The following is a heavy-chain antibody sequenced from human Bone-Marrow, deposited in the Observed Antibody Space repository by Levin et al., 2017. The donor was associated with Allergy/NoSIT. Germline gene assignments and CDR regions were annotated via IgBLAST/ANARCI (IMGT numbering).Heavy chain of an antibody. CDR3: AKDRDSSSARAYGLGV. J-gene: IGHJ6*02. V-gene: IGHV3-23*02. CDR1: GFTFSTYA. Sequence: GGSLRLSCAASGFTFSTYAMTWVRQAPGKGLEWICSISGSGSITYYGDSVKGRVTISRDNSRDTLYPQMSSLRAEDTAVYFCAKDRDSSSARAYGLGVWGQGTTVTVSS. CDR2: ISGSGSIT. D-gene: IGHD3-22*01.